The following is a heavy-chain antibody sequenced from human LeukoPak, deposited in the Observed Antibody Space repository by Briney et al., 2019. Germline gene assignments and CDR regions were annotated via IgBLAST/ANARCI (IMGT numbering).Heavy chain of an antibody. V-gene: IGHV4-39*07. CDR2: IYYSGST. Sequence: SETLSLTCTVSGGSISSSSYYWGWIRQPPGKGLEWIGSIYYSGSTYYNPSLKSRVTISVDTSKNQFSLTLSSVTAADTAVYYCARNGSRRHRNPKYYYYYMDVWGKGTTVTVSS. D-gene: IGHD1-14*01. CDR1: GGSISSSSYY. CDR3: ARNGSRRHRNPKYYYYYMDV. J-gene: IGHJ6*03.